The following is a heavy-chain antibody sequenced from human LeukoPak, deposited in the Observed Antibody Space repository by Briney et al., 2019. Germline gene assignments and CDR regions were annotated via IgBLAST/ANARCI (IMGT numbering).Heavy chain of an antibody. V-gene: IGHV4-38-2*02. D-gene: IGHD6-13*01. CDR3: ARDAAGYSSSWYLDWFDP. CDR2: IYHSGST. Sequence: SETLSLTCTVSGYSISSGYYWGWIRQPPGKGLEWIGSIYHSGSTYYNPSLKSRVTISVDTSKNRFSLKLSSVTAADTAVYYCARDAAGYSSSWYLDWFDPWGQGTLVTVSS. J-gene: IGHJ5*02. CDR1: GYSISSGYY.